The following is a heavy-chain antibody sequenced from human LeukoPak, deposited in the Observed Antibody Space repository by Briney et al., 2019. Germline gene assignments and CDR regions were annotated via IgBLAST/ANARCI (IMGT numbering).Heavy chain of an antibody. D-gene: IGHD4-17*01. CDR1: GYTFTDYY. Sequence: ASVKVSCKASGYTFTDYYMHWVQQAPGKGLEWMGLVDPEDGETIYAEKFQGRVTITADTSTDTAYMELSSLRSEDTAVYYCATALYGDAYYMDVWGKGATVTVSS. CDR3: ATALYGDAYYMDV. V-gene: IGHV1-69-2*01. CDR2: VDPEDGET. J-gene: IGHJ6*03.